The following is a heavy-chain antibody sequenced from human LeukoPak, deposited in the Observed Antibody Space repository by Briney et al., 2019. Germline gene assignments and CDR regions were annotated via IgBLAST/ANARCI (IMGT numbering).Heavy chain of an antibody. J-gene: IGHJ3*02. CDR2: FYRGDSR. V-gene: IGHV3-53*01. CDR3: ARGVRYQPFDAFDI. Sequence: GGSLRLSCAASGFSVSSTYMTWVRRAPGKGLEWVSIFYRGDSRHYADSVKGRFTISRDNSKNTLSLQMNNLRAEDTAVYYCARGVRYQPFDAFDIWGQGTMVTVSS. D-gene: IGHD2-2*01. CDR1: GFSVSSTY.